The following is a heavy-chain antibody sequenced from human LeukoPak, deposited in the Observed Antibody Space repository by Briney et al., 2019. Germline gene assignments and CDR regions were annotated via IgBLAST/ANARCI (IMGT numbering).Heavy chain of an antibody. Sequence: GGSLRLSCAASGFTFRNYAMSWVRQAPGKGLEWVSSINDGGSNTNYADSVKGRFTISRDNSKNTLYVQMNSLRAEDTAVYYCARNSIGYCSGANCYSSWYFDLWGRGNLVTVSS. CDR1: GFTFRNYA. V-gene: IGHV3-23*01. CDR3: ARNSIGYCSGANCYSSWYFDL. J-gene: IGHJ2*01. D-gene: IGHD2-15*01. CDR2: INDGGSNT.